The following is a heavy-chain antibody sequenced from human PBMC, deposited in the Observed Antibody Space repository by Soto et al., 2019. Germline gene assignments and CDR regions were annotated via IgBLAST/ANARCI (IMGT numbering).Heavy chain of an antibody. CDR2: IYYSGST. Sequence: PSETLSLTCTVSGGSISSYYWSWIRQPPGKGLEWIGYIYYSGSTNYNPSLKSRVTISVDTSKNQFSLKLSSVTAADTAVYHCARRNYYDFWSGAFEIWGQGTMVT. V-gene: IGHV4-59*01. CDR3: ARRNYYDFWSGAFEI. D-gene: IGHD3-3*01. CDR1: GGSISSYY. J-gene: IGHJ3*02.